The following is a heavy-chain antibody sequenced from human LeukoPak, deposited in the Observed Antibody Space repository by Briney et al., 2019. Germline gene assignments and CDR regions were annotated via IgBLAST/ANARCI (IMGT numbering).Heavy chain of an antibody. V-gene: IGHV3-21*04. J-gene: IGHJ4*02. CDR1: GFTFSRYS. D-gene: IGHD3-22*01. CDR2: ISSSRNYI. Sequence: GGSLRLSCAASGFTFSRYSMNWVRQAPGKGLEWVSSISSSRNYIYYADSVKGRFTISRDNSKNTLYLQMNSLRAEDTAVYYCAKASAMIVVVSKHFDYWGQGTLVTVSS. CDR3: AKASAMIVVVSKHFDY.